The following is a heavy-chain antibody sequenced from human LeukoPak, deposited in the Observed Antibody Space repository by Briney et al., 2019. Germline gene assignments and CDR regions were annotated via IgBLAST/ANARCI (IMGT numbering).Heavy chain of an antibody. CDR3: AKVGRGSSDAFDI. D-gene: IGHD3-10*01. CDR2: ISGSGGST. J-gene: IGHJ3*02. CDR1: GFTFSSYA. V-gene: IGHV3-23*01. Sequence: PGGSLRLSCAASGFTFSSYAMSWVRQAPGKGLEWVSAISGSGGSTYYADSVKGRFTIPRDNSKNTLYLQMNSLRAEDTAVYYCAKVGRGSSDAFDIWGQGTMVTVSS.